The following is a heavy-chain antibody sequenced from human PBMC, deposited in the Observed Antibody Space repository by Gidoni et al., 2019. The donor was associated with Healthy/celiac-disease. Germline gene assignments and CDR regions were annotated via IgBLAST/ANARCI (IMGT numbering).Heavy chain of an antibody. CDR3: ARRIVVVPAAISTSNYYYYGMDV. D-gene: IGHD2-2*01. CDR1: AFTFSRYS. J-gene: IGHJ6*04. V-gene: IGHV3-48*01. CDR2: ISSSSSTI. Sequence: EVQLVESGGGLVQPGGSLSLSCAASAFTFSRYSMNWVRQAPGKGLEWVSYISSSSSTIYYADSVKGRFTISRDNAKNSLYLQMNSLRAEDTAVYYCARRIVVVPAAISTSNYYYYGMDVWGKGTTVTVSS.